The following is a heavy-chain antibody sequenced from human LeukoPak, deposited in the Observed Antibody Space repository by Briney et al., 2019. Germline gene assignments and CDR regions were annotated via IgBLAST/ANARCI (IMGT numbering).Heavy chain of an antibody. V-gene: IGHV1-3*01. D-gene: IGHD4-23*01. J-gene: IGHJ3*02. CDR2: INAGIGNT. CDR1: GYTFTNYA. Sequence: ASVKVSCKASGYTFTNYATHWVRQAPGQRLEWMGWINAGIGNTKYSQKFQGRVAITRDTSASTAYMELSSLRSEDTAVYYCARTQGVFYGGNFGAFHIWGQGTMVTVSS. CDR3: ARTQGVFYGGNFGAFHI.